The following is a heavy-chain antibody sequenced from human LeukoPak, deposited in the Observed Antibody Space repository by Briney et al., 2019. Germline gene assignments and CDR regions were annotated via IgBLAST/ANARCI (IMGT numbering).Heavy chain of an antibody. CDR1: GFTFSSYG. CDR2: IRYDGSNK. CDR3: AKDPGGGEFAFDY. Sequence: GGSLRLSCAASGFTFSSYGMHWVRQAPGKGLEWVAFIRYDGSNKYYADSVRGRFTISRDNSKNTLYLQMNSLRAEDTAVYYCAKDPGGGEFAFDYWGQGTLVTVSS. D-gene: IGHD2-15*01. V-gene: IGHV3-30*02. J-gene: IGHJ4*02.